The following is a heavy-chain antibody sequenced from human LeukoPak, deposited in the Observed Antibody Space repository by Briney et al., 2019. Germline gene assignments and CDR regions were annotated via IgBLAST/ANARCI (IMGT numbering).Heavy chain of an antibody. Sequence: CAXSXFTFSNAWMSWVRQAPGKGLEWVGRIKSKTDGGTTDYAAPVKGRFTISRDDSKNTMYLQMNRLKTEDTDVYYXXXPXXYXXLXXYXVDYWGQGTLVTVSS. CDR1: XFTFSNAW. J-gene: IGHJ4*02. CDR2: IKSKTDGGTT. CDR3: XXPXXYXXLXXYXVDY. D-gene: IGHD2-15*01. V-gene: IGHV3-15*01.